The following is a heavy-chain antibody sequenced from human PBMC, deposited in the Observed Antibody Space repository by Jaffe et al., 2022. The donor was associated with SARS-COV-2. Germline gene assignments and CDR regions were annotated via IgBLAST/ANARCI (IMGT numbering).Heavy chain of an antibody. CDR3: TRDEGAEGVNNWFDP. V-gene: IGHV3-48*03. CDR1: GFTFRSYE. J-gene: IGHJ5*02. CDR2: ISTSGSSR. D-gene: IGHD2-8*01. Sequence: ELQLVESGGGLVQPGGSLRLSCAASGFTFRSYEMNWVRQAPGKGLEWVAQISTSGSSRRYADAVKGRFTISRDNAKSSLSLQMNSLRVEDTAVYYCTRDEGAEGVNNWFDPWGQGTLVTVSS.